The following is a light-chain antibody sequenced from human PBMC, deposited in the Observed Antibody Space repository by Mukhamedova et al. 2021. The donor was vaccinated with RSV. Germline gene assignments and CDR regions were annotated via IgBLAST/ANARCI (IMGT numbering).Light chain of an antibody. CDR3: CSYAGSSLYV. J-gene: IGLJ1*01. Sequence: GVPDRFSGSKSGTSASLAITGLQAEDEADYYCCSYAGSSLYVFGTGTKVTVL. V-gene: IGLV1-40*01.